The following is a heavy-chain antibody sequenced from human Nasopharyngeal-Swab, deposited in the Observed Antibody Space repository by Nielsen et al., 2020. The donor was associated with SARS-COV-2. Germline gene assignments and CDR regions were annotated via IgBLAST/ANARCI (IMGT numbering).Heavy chain of an antibody. D-gene: IGHD1-7*01. Sequence: ASVKVSCKASGHTFTSYYLHWVRQAPGQGLEWMGIINPTDGSTSYAQKFEGRVTMTRVTSTSTVYMELNSLRSEDTAVYYCARVLPFRITGTSGMDVWGQGTTVTVSS. CDR3: ARVLPFRITGTSGMDV. CDR2: INPTDGST. CDR1: GHTFTSYY. J-gene: IGHJ6*02. V-gene: IGHV1-46*01.